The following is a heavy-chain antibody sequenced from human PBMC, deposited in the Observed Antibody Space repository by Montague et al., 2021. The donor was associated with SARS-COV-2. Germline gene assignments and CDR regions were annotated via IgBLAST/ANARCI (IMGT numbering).Heavy chain of an antibody. D-gene: IGHD1-26*01. V-gene: IGHV3-21*01. CDR3: ARVGIYYYYGMDV. CDR2: ISSSSSYI. Sequence: SLRLSCAASGFTFSSYTMNWVRQAPGKGLEWVSSISSSSSYISYADLVKGRFTISRDNAKNSLYLQMNSLRAEDTAVHYCARVGIYYYYGMDVWGQGTTVTVSS. J-gene: IGHJ6*02. CDR1: GFTFSSYT.